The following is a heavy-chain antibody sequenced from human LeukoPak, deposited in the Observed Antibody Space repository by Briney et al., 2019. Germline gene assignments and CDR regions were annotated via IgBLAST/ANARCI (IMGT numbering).Heavy chain of an antibody. CDR1: GHTFTSNY. CDR3: ARDQEGFDY. Sequence: ASVKVSCKASGHTFTSNYIHWVRQAPGQGLEWMGMIYPRDGSTSYAQKFQGRVTVSRDTSTSTVHMELSGLRSEDTAVYYCARDQEGFDYWGQGTLVTVSS. V-gene: IGHV1-46*01. J-gene: IGHJ4*02. CDR2: IYPRDGST.